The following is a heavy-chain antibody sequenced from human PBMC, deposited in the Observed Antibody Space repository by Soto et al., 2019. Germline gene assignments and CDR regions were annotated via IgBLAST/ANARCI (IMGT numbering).Heavy chain of an antibody. J-gene: IGHJ4*02. CDR3: ARPFLDRYNYYFDY. CDR1: GFTFSTYS. Sequence: PGGSLRLSCAASGFTFSTYSMNWVRQAPGKGLEWVSYISSSSTTIYYADSVKGRFTISRDTAKNSLYLQMNSLRDAATAVYYCARPFLDRYNYYFDYCCQRTLVTVYS. V-gene: IGHV3-48*02. CDR2: ISSSSTTI. D-gene: IGHD5-12*01.